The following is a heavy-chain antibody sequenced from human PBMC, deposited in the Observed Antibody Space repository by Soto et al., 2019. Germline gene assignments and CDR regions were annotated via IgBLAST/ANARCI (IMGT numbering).Heavy chain of an antibody. J-gene: IGHJ3*02. Sequence: QVQLVQSGAEVKKPGSSVKVSCKASGGTFSSYAISWVRQAPGQGLEWMGGIIPIFGTANYAQKFQGRGTIXAXXATSTAYMERSSLRSEDTAVYYCATSSRDWDAFDIWGQGTMVTVSS. CDR2: IIPIFGTA. D-gene: IGHD6-13*01. CDR3: ATSSRDWDAFDI. V-gene: IGHV1-69*12. CDR1: GGTFSSYA.